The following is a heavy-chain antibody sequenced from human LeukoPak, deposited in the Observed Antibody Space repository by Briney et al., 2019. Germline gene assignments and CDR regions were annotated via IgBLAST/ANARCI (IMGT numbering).Heavy chain of an antibody. CDR2: IIPIFGTA. Sequence: GASVKVSCKASGYTFTSYGISWVRQAPGQGLEWMGGIIPIFGTANYAQKFQGRVTITADESTSTAYMELSSLRSEDTAVYYCARDPYSSGWYKSGYAFDIWGQGTMVTVSS. CDR3: ARDPYSSGWYKSGYAFDI. CDR1: GYTFTSYG. D-gene: IGHD6-19*01. J-gene: IGHJ3*02. V-gene: IGHV1-69*13.